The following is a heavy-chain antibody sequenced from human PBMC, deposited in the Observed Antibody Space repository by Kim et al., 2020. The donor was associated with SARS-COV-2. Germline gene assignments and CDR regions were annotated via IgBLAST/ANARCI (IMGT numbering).Heavy chain of an antibody. CDR2: INPNSGGT. J-gene: IGHJ6*02. CDR1: GYTFTGYY. Sequence: ASMKVSCKASGYTFTGYYMHWVRQAPGQGLEWMGRINPNSGGTNYAQKFQGRVTMTRDTSISTAYMELSRLRSDDTAVYYCARDRPPKSSSSIHYYYYYGMDVWGQGTTVTVSS. CDR3: ARDRPPKSSSSIHYYYYYGMDV. D-gene: IGHD6-13*01. V-gene: IGHV1-2*06.